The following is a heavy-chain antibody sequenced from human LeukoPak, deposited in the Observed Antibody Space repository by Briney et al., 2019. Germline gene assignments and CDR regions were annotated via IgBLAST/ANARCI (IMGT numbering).Heavy chain of an antibody. CDR2: IGSSGSTI. V-gene: IGHV3-48*03. CDR1: GFTFSSYE. CDR3: ARTYYYGSGSSYYYYYGMDV. Sequence: GGFLRLSCAASGFTFSSYEMNWVRQAPGKGLEWVSYIGSSGSTIYYADSVKGRFTISRDNAKNSLYLQMNSLRAEDTAVYYCARTYYYGSGSSYYYYYGMDVWGQGTTVTVSS. D-gene: IGHD3-10*01. J-gene: IGHJ6*02.